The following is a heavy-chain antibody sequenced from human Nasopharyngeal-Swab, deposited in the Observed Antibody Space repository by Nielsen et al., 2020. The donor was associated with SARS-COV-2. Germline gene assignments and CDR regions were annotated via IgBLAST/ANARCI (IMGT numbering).Heavy chain of an antibody. D-gene: IGHD5-12*01. V-gene: IGHV1-2*02. CDR3: ARPTRGYSGYDYLDY. J-gene: IGHJ4*02. Sequence: ASVKVSCKASGYTFTGYYMHWVRQAPGQGLEWMGWINPNSGGTNYAQKFQGRVTITADESTSTAYMELSSLRSEDTAVYYCARPTRGYSGYDYLDYWGQGALVTVSS. CDR1: GYTFTGYY. CDR2: INPNSGGT.